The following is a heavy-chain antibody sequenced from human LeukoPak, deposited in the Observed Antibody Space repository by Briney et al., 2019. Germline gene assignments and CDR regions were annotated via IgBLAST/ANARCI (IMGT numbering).Heavy chain of an antibody. CDR1: GGSISSSSYY. Sequence: YPSEILSLTCTVSGGSISSSSYYWGWIRQPPGKGLEWIGSIYYSGSTYYNPSLKSRVTISVDTSKNQFSLKLSSVTAADTAVYYCARRGIAAAGYNWFDPWGQGTLVTVSS. CDR3: ARRGIAAAGYNWFDP. J-gene: IGHJ5*02. D-gene: IGHD6-13*01. V-gene: IGHV4-39*01. CDR2: IYYSGST.